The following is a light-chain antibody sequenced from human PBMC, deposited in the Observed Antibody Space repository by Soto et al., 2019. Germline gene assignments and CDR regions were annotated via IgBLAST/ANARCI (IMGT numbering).Light chain of an antibody. CDR1: NSDIGNYNS. V-gene: IGLV2-14*03. CDR2: DVS. J-gene: IGLJ3*02. CDR3: SSYTASDTLV. Sequence: QSALTQPASVSGSPGQSIIISCTGTNSDIGNYNSVSWYQQHPGFAPNLIIFDVSTRPSGVSDRFSASKSGNTASLTISGLRAEDEADYYCSSYTASDTLVFGGGTKLTVL.